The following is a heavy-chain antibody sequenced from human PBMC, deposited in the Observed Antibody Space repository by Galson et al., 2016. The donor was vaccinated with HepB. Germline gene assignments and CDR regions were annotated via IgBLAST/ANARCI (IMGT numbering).Heavy chain of an antibody. V-gene: IGHV1-24*01. J-gene: IGHJ3*02. CDR1: GYTLTELS. CDR3: ATGRRAAAGLDAFDI. Sequence: SVKVSCKVSGYTLTELSMHWVRQAPGKGLEWMGGFDPEDGETIYAQKFQGRVTMTEDTSTDTAYMGLSSLRSEDTAVYYCATGRRAAAGLDAFDIWGQGTMVTVSS. CDR2: FDPEDGET. D-gene: IGHD6-13*01.